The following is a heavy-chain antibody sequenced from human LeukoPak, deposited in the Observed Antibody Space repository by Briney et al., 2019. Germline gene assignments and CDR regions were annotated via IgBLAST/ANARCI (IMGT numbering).Heavy chain of an antibody. D-gene: IGHD3-9*01. CDR2: INHSGST. Sequence: PSETLSLTCSVSGGSISSSSYYWSWIRQPPGKGLEWIGEINHSGSTNYNPSLKSRVTISVDTSKNQFSLKLSSVTAADTAVYYCARTLRYFDWSTMGAFDIWGQGTMVTVSS. CDR1: GGSISSSSYY. CDR3: ARTLRYFDWSTMGAFDI. J-gene: IGHJ3*02. V-gene: IGHV4-39*07.